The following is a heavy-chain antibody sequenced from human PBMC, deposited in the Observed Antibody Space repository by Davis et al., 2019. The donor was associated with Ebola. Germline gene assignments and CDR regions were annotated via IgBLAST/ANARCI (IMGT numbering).Heavy chain of an antibody. CDR2: IIPILGIA. CDR3: AREVYYYYYGMDV. V-gene: IGHV1-69*04. CDR1: GGTFSSYA. J-gene: IGHJ6*02. Sequence: SVKVSCKASGGTFSSYAISWVRQAPGQGLEWMGRIIPILGIANYAQKFQGRVTMTRNTSISTAYMELSSLRSEDTAVYYCAREVYYYYYGMDVWGQGTTVTVSS.